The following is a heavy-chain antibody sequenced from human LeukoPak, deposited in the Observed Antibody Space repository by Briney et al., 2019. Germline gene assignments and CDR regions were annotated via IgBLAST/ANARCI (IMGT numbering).Heavy chain of an antibody. CDR3: AGSQFGEYYFDY. CDR1: GFTFDDYG. Sequence: GGSLRLSCAASGFTFDDYGMSWVRQAPGKGLEWVSGINWNGGSTGYADSVKGRFTISRDNAKNSLYLQMNSLRAEDTALYHCAGSQFGEYYFDYWGQETLVTVSS. D-gene: IGHD3-10*01. CDR2: INWNGGST. J-gene: IGHJ4*02. V-gene: IGHV3-20*01.